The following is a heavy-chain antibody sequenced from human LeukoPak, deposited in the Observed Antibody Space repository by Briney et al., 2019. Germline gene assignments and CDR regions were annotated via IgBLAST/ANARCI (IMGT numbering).Heavy chain of an antibody. J-gene: IGHJ4*02. Sequence: GSLRLSCAASGFTFDDYAMHWVRQPPGKGLEWVSLISWDGGRTYYADSVKGRFTISRDNSKNSLYLQMNSLRAEDSALYYCAKDKFDGSGSYYFDYWGQGTLVTVSS. CDR1: GFTFDDYA. CDR2: ISWDGGRT. D-gene: IGHD3-10*01. V-gene: IGHV3-43D*03. CDR3: AKDKFDGSGSYYFDY.